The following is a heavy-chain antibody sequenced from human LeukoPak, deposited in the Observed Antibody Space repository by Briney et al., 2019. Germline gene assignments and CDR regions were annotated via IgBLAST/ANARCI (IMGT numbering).Heavy chain of an antibody. V-gene: IGHV1-2*02. D-gene: IGHD3-22*01. J-gene: IGHJ4*02. CDR2: INPNSGGT. Sequence: GASVKVSCKASGYTFTGYYMHWVRQAPGQGLEWMGWINPNSGGTNYAQKFQGRVIMTRDTSISTAYMELSRLRSDDTAVYYCARFGYYDSSGSVSDYWGQGTLVTVSS. CDR1: GYTFTGYY. CDR3: ARFGYYDSSGSVSDY.